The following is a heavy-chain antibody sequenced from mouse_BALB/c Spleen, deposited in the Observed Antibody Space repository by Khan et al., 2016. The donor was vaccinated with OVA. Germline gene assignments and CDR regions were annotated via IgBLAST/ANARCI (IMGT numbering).Heavy chain of an antibody. D-gene: IGHD2-5*01. Sequence: QVRLQQSGAELAKPGASVKMSCKASGYTFTSYWMHWVKQRPGQGLEWIGYINPSTGYTEYNQRFKDKATLTADKSYSKAYMQLSSLTSEESAVYYCANHGSNSAWLTYWGQGTLVTVSA. CDR2: INPSTGYT. CDR3: ANHGSNSAWLTY. V-gene: IGHV1-7*01. CDR1: GYTFTSYW. J-gene: IGHJ3*01.